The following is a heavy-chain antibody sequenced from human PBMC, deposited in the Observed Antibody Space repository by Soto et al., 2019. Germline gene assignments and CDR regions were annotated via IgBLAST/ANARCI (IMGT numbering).Heavy chain of an antibody. J-gene: IGHJ4*02. V-gene: IGHV4-30-4*01. CDR1: GGSTSSDNY. CDR3: AREGGESSDGLCYFDS. D-gene: IGHD3-16*01. Sequence: QVQLQESGPGLVKPSQTLSLTCTVSGGSTSSDNYWSWIRQPPGQGLEWIGHIYYSGNTDYNPSLKSRLAISIDTSKNQFSLKLSSVTAADPAVYFCAREGGESSDGLCYFDSWGKGSLVTVSS. CDR2: IYYSGNT.